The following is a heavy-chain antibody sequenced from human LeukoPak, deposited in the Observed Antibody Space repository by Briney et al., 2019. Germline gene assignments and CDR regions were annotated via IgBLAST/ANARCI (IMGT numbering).Heavy chain of an antibody. Sequence: PSETLSLTCAVYGGSFSGYDWSWIRQPPGKGLEWIGEINHSGSTNYNPSLKSRVTISVDTSKNQFSLKLSSVTAADTAVYYCARGITIFGLVILPRRHFDYWGQGTLVTVSS. CDR2: INHSGST. D-gene: IGHD3-3*01. V-gene: IGHV4-34*01. CDR3: ARGITIFGLVILPRRHFDY. J-gene: IGHJ4*02. CDR1: GGSFSGYD.